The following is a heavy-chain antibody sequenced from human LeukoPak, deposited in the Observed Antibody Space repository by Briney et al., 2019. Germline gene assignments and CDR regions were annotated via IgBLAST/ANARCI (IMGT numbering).Heavy chain of an antibody. Sequence: SETLSLTCTVSGGSISSSSYYWGWIRQPPGKGLEWIGSIYYSGSTYYNPSLKSRVTISVDTSKNQFSLKLSSVTAADTAVYYCARVVVVVAAFDYWGQGTLVTVSS. CDR3: ARVVVVVAAFDY. D-gene: IGHD2-15*01. V-gene: IGHV4-39*07. CDR2: IYYSGST. CDR1: GGSISSSSYY. J-gene: IGHJ4*02.